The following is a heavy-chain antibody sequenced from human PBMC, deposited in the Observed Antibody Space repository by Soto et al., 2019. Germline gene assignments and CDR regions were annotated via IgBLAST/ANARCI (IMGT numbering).Heavy chain of an antibody. CDR3: ARGRHWLDY. CDR2: IYYTGTT. Sequence: PSETLSLTCTVSGGSISSYCLTWIRQPPGKGLEWIGYIYYTGTTNYNPSLKSRVTISVDTSKNHFTLILSSVTAADTAVYYCARGRHWLDYWGPGFLVTVSS. J-gene: IGHJ4*02. V-gene: IGHV4-59*01. D-gene: IGHD6-19*01. CDR1: GGSISSYC.